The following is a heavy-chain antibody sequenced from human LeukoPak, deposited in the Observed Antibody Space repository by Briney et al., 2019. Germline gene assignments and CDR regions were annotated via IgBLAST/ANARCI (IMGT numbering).Heavy chain of an antibody. J-gene: IGHJ5*02. CDR3: ATVPHYYDRVGWFDP. V-gene: IGHV1-24*01. CDR1: GYTFTGFS. Sequence: ASVKVSCKVSGYTFTGFSMRWVRQAPGQGLEWMGGFDPEDGETIYAQKFQGRVTMTEDTSTDTAYMELSRLRSEDTAVYYCATVPHYYDRVGWFDPWGQGTLVTVSS. CDR2: FDPEDGET. D-gene: IGHD3-22*01.